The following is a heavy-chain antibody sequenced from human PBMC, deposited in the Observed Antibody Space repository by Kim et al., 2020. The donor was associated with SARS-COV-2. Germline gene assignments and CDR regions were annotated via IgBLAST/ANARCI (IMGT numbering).Heavy chain of an antibody. CDR2: ISYDGSNK. D-gene: IGHD6-13*01. CDR3: AKERREDSSSWYRIPQYFCDY. CDR1: GFTFSSYG. V-gene: IGHV3-30*18. J-gene: IGHJ4*02. Sequence: GGPLRLSCAASGFTFSSYGMHWVRQAPGKGLEWVAVISYDGSNKYYADSVKGRFTISRDNSKNTLYLQMNSLRAEDTAVYYCAKERREDSSSWYRIPQYFCDYSGRGTLVTVSS.